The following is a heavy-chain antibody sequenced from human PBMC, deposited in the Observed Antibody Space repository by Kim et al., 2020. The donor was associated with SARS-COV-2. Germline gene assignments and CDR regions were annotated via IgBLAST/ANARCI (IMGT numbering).Heavy chain of an antibody. CDR3: AGRVAGTLTDDY. V-gene: IGHV1-69*13. Sequence: SVKVSCKASGGTFSSYAISWVRQAPGQGLEWMGGIIPIFGTANYAQKFQGRVTITADESTSTAYMELSSLRSEDTAVYYCAGRVAGTLTDDYLCQGTLLTVSS. J-gene: IGHJ4*02. CDR1: GGTFSSYA. CDR2: IIPIFGTA. D-gene: IGHD6-19*01.